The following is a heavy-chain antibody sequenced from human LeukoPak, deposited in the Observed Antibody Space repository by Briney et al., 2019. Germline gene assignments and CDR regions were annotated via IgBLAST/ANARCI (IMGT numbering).Heavy chain of an antibody. Sequence: GGSLRLSCAASGLTFSSYWMSWVRQAPGKGLEWVANIKQDGSEKYYVDSVKGRFTISRDNAKNSLYLQMNSLRAEDTAVYYCAREYNYYDSSGYYYEYFDYWGQGTLVTVSS. CDR1: GLTFSSYW. CDR3: AREYNYYDSSGYYYEYFDY. CDR2: IKQDGSEK. J-gene: IGHJ4*02. V-gene: IGHV3-7*01. D-gene: IGHD3-22*01.